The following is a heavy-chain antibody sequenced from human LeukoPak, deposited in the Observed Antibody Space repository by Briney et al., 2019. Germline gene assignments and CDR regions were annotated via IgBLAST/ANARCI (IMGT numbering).Heavy chain of an antibody. CDR1: GFTFSSYA. V-gene: IGHV3-23*01. CDR2: ISGSGGST. CDR3: AKVFRRFGVKKPHDY. Sequence: PGGSLRLSCAASGFTFSSYAISWVRQAPGKGLEWVSAISGSGGSTYYADSVKGRFTISRDNSKNTLYLQMNSLRAEDTAVYYCAKVFRRFGVKKPHDYWGQGTLVTVSS. J-gene: IGHJ4*02. D-gene: IGHD3-10*01.